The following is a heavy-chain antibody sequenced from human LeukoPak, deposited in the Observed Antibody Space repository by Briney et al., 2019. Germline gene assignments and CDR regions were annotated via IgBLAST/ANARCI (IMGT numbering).Heavy chain of an antibody. CDR3: ARDLSATARAYDY. CDR2: ITISGTYI. V-gene: IGHV3-21*01. J-gene: IGHJ4*02. CDR1: GFILSDYN. Sequence: GGSLRLSCAASGFILSDYNMNWVRQAPGKGLEWVSFITISGTYITYADSVKGRFTISRDNTKNSLYLQMNSLRAEDTAVYYCARDLSATARAYDYWGQGTLVTVSS. D-gene: IGHD2-15*01.